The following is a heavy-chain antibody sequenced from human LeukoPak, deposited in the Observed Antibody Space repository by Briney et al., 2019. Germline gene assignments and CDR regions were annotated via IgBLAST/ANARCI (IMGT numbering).Heavy chain of an antibody. J-gene: IGHJ4*02. D-gene: IGHD3-10*01. Sequence: SGGSLRLSCAASGFTFDDYAMHWVRQAPGKGLEWVSGISWNSGSIGYADSVKGRFTISRDNAKSSLYLQMNSLRAEDTALYYCAKGRITMVRGESLDAFDIWGQGTLVTVSS. CDR2: ISWNSGSI. CDR1: GFTFDDYA. CDR3: AKGRITMVRGESLDAFDI. V-gene: IGHV3-9*01.